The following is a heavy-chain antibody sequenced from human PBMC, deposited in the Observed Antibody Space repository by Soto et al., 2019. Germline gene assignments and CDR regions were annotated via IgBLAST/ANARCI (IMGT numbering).Heavy chain of an antibody. CDR2: IYPGDSDI. V-gene: IGHV5-51*01. J-gene: IGHJ3*02. CDR3: ARLPSIFGVVHDVFDI. D-gene: IGHD3-3*01. CDR1: GYSFAGYW. Sequence: GESLKISCQGSGYSFAGYWIGWMRQMPGKGLEWMGIIYPGDSDIRYSPSFQGQVTISADKSISTAYLQWSSLKASDTALYYCARLPSIFGVVHDVFDIWGQGTMVTVSS.